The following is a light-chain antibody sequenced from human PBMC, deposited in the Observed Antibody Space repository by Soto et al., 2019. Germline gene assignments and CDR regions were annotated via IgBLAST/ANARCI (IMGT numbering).Light chain of an antibody. V-gene: IGKV1-27*01. CDR2: AAS. Sequence: DIQMTQSPSSLAASVGDRVTITCRASQGIIDYLAWYQQKPGKAPKLLIYAASTFQSGVPSRFSGSGAGTDFTLTITSLQPEDVATYYCQKYHSAPRTFGQGTKVEIK. J-gene: IGKJ1*01. CDR1: QGIIDY. CDR3: QKYHSAPRT.